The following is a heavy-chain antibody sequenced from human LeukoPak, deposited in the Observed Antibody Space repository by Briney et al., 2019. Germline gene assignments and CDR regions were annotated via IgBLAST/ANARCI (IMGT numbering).Heavy chain of an antibody. Sequence: GGSLRLSCVVSGFTFSSYTMHWVRQAPGKGLEWVSTITTSDGNTYYADSVKGRFTVSRDNSKNTLFLQMNSLRAEDTAVYYCAKDGGLWVSAHWGDSWGRGTLVTVSS. D-gene: IGHD7-27*01. V-gene: IGHV3-23*01. J-gene: IGHJ4*02. CDR2: ITTSDGNT. CDR3: AKDGGLWVSAHWGDS. CDR1: GFTFSSYT.